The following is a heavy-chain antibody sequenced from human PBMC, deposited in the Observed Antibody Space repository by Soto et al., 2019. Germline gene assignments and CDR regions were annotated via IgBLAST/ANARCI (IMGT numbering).Heavy chain of an antibody. CDR3: ARDTAPSGV. CDR2: INAGNGNT. CDR1: RYSFTSYA. V-gene: IGHV1-3*01. D-gene: IGHD4-17*01. J-gene: IGHJ6*02. Sequence: ASVKVSGKAARYSFTSYAMHWVRQAPGQRLEWMGWINAGNGNTKYSQKFQGRVTITRDTSASTAYMELSSLRSEDTAVYYCARDTAPSGVWGQGTTVTVSS.